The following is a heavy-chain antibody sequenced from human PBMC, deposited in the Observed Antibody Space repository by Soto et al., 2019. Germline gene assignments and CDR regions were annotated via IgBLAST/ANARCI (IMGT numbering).Heavy chain of an antibody. J-gene: IGHJ5*02. CDR1: GGSINSGDYY. Sequence: PSETLSLTCTVSGGSINSGDYYWSWIRQPPGKGLEWTGFIYYSGSTYYNPSLKGRLTISPDTSKNQFSLRLTSVSAADTAVYYCARVPGGGITMNWFDPWGRGTLVTVSS. V-gene: IGHV4-30-4*01. D-gene: IGHD3-16*01. CDR3: ARVPGGGITMNWFDP. CDR2: IYYSGST.